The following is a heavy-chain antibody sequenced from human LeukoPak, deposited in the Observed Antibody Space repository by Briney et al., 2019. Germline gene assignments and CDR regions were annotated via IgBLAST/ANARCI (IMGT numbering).Heavy chain of an antibody. Sequence: SETLSLTCTVSGGSISSYYWSWIRQPPRKGLEWIGYIYYSGSTNYSPSLKSRVTISVDTSKNQISLKLSSVTAADTAVYYCTRGAGWLIDYWGQGILVTVSS. CDR3: TRGAGWLIDY. D-gene: IGHD3-16*01. CDR1: GGSISSYY. J-gene: IGHJ4*02. V-gene: IGHV4-59*01. CDR2: IYYSGST.